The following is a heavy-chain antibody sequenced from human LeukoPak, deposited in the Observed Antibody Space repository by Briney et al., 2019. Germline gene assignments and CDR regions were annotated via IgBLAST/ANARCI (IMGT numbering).Heavy chain of an antibody. V-gene: IGHV3-23*01. CDR2: VSGSGDST. CDR1: GFTFSNYA. D-gene: IGHD5-18*01. J-gene: IGHJ4*02. Sequence: GGSLRLSCSTSGFTFSNYAMTWVRQAPGMGLEWVSLVSGSGDSTYYADSVKGWFTISRDNSKNMLYLQMNSLRAEDTAIYYCAKDTGYNYGYDYWGQGTLATVSS. CDR3: AKDTGYNYGYDY.